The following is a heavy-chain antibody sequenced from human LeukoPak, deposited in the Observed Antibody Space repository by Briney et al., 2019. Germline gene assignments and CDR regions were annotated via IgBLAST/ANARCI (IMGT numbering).Heavy chain of an antibody. Sequence: PRGSLRPSCAASEFIFSGYEMNWVRPAPGEGLEWVSYISNSGNTIYYAVSVKGRFTISRDNAKSSLYLQMNSLRAEDTAVYYCARSPLADYFDYWGQGTLVTVSS. CDR1: EFIFSGYE. D-gene: IGHD3-3*02. J-gene: IGHJ4*02. CDR2: ISNSGNTI. CDR3: ARSPLADYFDY. V-gene: IGHV3-48*03.